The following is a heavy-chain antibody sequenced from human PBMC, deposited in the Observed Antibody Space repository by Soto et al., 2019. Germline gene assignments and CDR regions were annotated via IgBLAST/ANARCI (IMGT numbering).Heavy chain of an antibody. V-gene: IGHV1-18*01. CDR1: GYTFTRSG. CDR2: ISSYNGDT. CDR3: ARGGVAPYYYSGMDV. D-gene: IGHD5-12*01. Sequence: ASVKVSCKASGYTFTRSGISWVRQAPGQGPEWMGWISSYNGDTNYAQTFQGRVTMTTDTSTSTAYMELRSLRSDDTAVYYCARGGVAPYYYSGMDVGGQGPPVPVSS. J-gene: IGHJ6*02.